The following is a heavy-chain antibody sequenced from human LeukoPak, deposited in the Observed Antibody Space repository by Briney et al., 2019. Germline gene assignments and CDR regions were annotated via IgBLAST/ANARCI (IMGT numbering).Heavy chain of an antibody. D-gene: IGHD3-10*01. V-gene: IGHV4-59*01. CDR3: ARAGDYYGSGSDPHFDY. J-gene: IGHJ4*02. CDR1: GGSISSYY. CDR2: IYYSGGT. Sequence: SETLSLTCTVSGGSISSYYWSWIRQPPGKGLEWIGYIYYSGGTNYNPSLKSRVTISVDTSKNQFSLKLSSVTAADTAVYYCARAGDYYGSGSDPHFDYWGQGTLVTVSS.